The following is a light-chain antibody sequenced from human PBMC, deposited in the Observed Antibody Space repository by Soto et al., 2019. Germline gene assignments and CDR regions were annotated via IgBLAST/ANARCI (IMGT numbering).Light chain of an antibody. J-gene: IGKJ4*01. CDR2: DAS. CDR3: QQRSTWPLT. V-gene: IGKV3-11*01. CDR1: QSISSY. Sequence: EIVVTQSPATLSLSPGERATLSCRASQSISSYLAWYQQKPGQAPRPLIYDASNRATGIPARFSGSGSGTDFTLTISSLEPEDFAVYYCQQRSTWPLTFGGGTKVEIK.